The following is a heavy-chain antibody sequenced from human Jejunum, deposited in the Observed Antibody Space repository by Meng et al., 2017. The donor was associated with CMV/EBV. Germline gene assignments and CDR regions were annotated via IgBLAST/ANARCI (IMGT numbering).Heavy chain of an antibody. CDR3: LRGSGGSV. Sequence: DSGPSRYNSWVALSPPCAFSGDYITNHNCWAWVRQPPGKGLEWIGEIPHRGSSAYHPSLKSRVSMSIDKSKNQFSLKLTSVTAADTAVYHCLRGSGGSVWGQGTLVTVSS. D-gene: IGHD3-10*01. CDR1: GDYITNHNC. CDR2: IPHRGSS. J-gene: IGHJ1*01. V-gene: IGHV4-4*02.